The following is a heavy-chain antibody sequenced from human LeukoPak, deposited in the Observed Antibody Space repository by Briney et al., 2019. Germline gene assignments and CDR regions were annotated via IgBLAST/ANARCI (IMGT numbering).Heavy chain of an antibody. V-gene: IGHV3-30-3*01. Sequence: GGSLRLSCAASGFTFSTYWMSWVRQAPGKGLEWVAVISYDGSNKYYADSVKGRFTISRDNSKNTLYLQMNSLRAEDTAVYYCARAGDEYYDFWSAKLGSIGRISKLGPYWGQGTLVTVSS. D-gene: IGHD3-3*01. J-gene: IGHJ4*02. CDR3: ARAGDEYYDFWSAKLGSIGRISKLGPY. CDR1: GFTFSTYW. CDR2: ISYDGSNK.